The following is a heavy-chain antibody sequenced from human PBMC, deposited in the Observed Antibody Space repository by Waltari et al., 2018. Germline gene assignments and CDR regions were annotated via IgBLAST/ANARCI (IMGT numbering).Heavy chain of an antibody. CDR2: IYYSGST. V-gene: IGHV4-59*12. CDR1: GDSISYYY. D-gene: IGHD3-10*01. J-gene: IGHJ5*02. CDR3: ARVGLLWFGRWFDP. Sequence: QVQLQESGPGLVKPSETLSLTCSVSGDSISYYYWSWIRQPPGKGLEWIGYIYYSGSTNYNPSLKSRVTISLDTSKSQLSLKLTSVTAADTAVYYCARVGLLWFGRWFDPWGQGTLVTVSS.